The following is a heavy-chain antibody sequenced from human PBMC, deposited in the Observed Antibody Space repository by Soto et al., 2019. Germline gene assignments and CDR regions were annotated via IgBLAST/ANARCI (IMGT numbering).Heavy chain of an antibody. V-gene: IGHV1-3*01. CDR1: GYTFTSYA. J-gene: IGHJ6*02. D-gene: IGHD4-4*01. CDR3: ASSFSNYALIDYYYYGMDV. Sequence: QVQLVQSGAEVKKPGASVKVSCKASGYTFTSYAMHWVRQAPGQRLEWMGWINAGTGNTTYSQKVQGRVTITRDTSASTAYMELSSLRSEDTAVYYCASSFSNYALIDYYYYGMDVWGQGTTVTVSS. CDR2: INAGTGNT.